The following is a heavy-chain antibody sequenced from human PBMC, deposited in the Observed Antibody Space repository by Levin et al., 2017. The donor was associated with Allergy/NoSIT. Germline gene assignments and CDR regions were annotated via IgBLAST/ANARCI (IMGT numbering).Heavy chain of an antibody. CDR3: ARGAGYSSAWAPFDF. V-gene: IGHV3-11*01. Sequence: GESLKISCAASGFTFSDYYMSWIRQAPGKGLEWVSYISGRGTTVYYADSVEGRFSISRDNAENSLHLQIDSLRAEDTAVYYCARGAGYSSAWAPFDFWGQGTLVTVSS. CDR2: ISGRGTTV. D-gene: IGHD6-19*01. CDR1: GFTFSDYY. J-gene: IGHJ4*02.